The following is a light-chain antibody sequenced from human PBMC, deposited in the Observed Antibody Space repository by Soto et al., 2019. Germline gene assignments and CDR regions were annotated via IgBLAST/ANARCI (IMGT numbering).Light chain of an antibody. CDR3: NSYTNSSAVV. Sequence: QSALTQPASVSGSPGQSITISCAGTRDDIGAYDHVSWYQQHPGNAPKLLVYEVTNRPSGVSDRFSGSKSGNTASLTISGLQAEDEADYYCNSYTNSSAVVFGGGTK. J-gene: IGLJ2*01. CDR1: RDDIGAYDH. CDR2: EVT. V-gene: IGLV2-14*01.